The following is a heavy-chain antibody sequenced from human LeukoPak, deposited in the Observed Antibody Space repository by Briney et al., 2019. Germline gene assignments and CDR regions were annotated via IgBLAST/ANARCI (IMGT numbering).Heavy chain of an antibody. J-gene: IGHJ3*02. CDR2: IRSNGGST. CDR1: GFTFSSYA. D-gene: IGHD3-10*01. Sequence: PGGSVRLSCSASGFTFSSYAMHWVRQAPGKGLEYVSAIRSNGGSTYYADSVKGRFTISRDNSKNTLYVQMTSLRAEDTAVYYCAKDRYYGSGNRDAFDIWGQGTMVTVSS. V-gene: IGHV3-64*04. CDR3: AKDRYYGSGNRDAFDI.